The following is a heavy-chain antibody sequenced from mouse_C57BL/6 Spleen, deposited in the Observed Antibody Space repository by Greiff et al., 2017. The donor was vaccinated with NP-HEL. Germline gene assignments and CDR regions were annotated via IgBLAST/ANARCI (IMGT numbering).Heavy chain of an antibody. J-gene: IGHJ4*01. CDR1: GYTFTSYW. CDR2: IDPSDSYT. V-gene: IGHV1-69*01. CDR3: ARSSLTGRNAMDY. Sequence: QVQLQQPGAELVMPGASVKLSCKASGYTFTSYWMHWVKQRPGQGLEWIGEIDPSDSYTNYNQKFKGKSTLTVDKSSSTAYMQLSSLTSEDSAVYYCARSSLTGRNAMDYWGQGTSVTVSS. D-gene: IGHD4-1*01.